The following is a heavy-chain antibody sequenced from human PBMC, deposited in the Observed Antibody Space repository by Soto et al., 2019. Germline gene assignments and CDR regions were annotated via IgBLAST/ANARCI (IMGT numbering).Heavy chain of an antibody. CDR2: ISAYSGNT. CDR1: GYTFISSD. J-gene: IGHJ5*02. V-gene: IGHV1-18*04. Sequence: GASVKVSCKASGYTFISSDITWVRQAPGQGLEWMGWISAYSGNTNVPQNLQGRVILTTDTSTDTAYMELRSLRSDDTAMYYCARVRSPGHPPYNWFDPWGQGTLVTVSS. CDR3: ARVRSPGHPPYNWFDP.